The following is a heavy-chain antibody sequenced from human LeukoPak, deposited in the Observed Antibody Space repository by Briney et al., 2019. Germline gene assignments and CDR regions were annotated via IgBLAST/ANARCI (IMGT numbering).Heavy chain of an antibody. D-gene: IGHD3-9*01. Sequence: SETLSLTCTVSGGSISSSSYYWGWIRQPPGKGLEWIGSIYYSGSTYYNPSLKSRVTISVDTSKNQFSLKLSSVTAADTAVYYCARGGEGTYYDILTGYYTHYDFDYWGQGTLVTVSS. CDR2: IYYSGST. CDR1: GGSISSSSYY. CDR3: ARGGEGTYYDILTGYYTHYDFDY. J-gene: IGHJ4*02. V-gene: IGHV4-39*07.